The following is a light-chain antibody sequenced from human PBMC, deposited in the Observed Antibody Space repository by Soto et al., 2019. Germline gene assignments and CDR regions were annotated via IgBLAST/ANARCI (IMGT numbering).Light chain of an antibody. CDR2: GAS. Sequence: EIVMTQSPDTLSVSPGERATLSCRASQNIRTNLAWYQQKPGQAPRLLIYGASTMATGIPDRFSGSGSGTEFTLTISSLQSDDSAVYYCQQYNICPTLTFGGGTKVEIK. CDR1: QNIRTN. V-gene: IGKV3-15*01. CDR3: QQYNICPTLT. J-gene: IGKJ4*01.